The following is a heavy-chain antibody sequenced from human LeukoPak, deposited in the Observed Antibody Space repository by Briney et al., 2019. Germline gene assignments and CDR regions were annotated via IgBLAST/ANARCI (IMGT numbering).Heavy chain of an antibody. D-gene: IGHD3-16*01. V-gene: IGHV3-30-3*02. Sequence: WGSLRLSCAASGFTFSSYAMHWVRQAPGKGLEWVAVISYDGSNKYYADSVKGRFTISRDNSKNTLYLQMNSLRAEDTAVYYCAKPSVGGAAWGQGTLVTVSS. CDR2: ISYDGSNK. CDR3: AKPSVGGAA. CDR1: GFTFSSYA. J-gene: IGHJ5*02.